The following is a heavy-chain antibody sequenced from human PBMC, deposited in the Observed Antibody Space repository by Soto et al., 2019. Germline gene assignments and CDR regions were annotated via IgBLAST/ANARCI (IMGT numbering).Heavy chain of an antibody. CDR2: IYYSGST. CDR3: ARQGQGLRYYYYGMDV. D-gene: IGHD4-17*01. J-gene: IGHJ6*02. Sequence: SETLSLTCTVSGGSISSSSYYWGWIRQPPGKGLEWIGSIYYSGSTYYNPSLKSRVTISVDTSKNQFSLKLSSVIAADTAVYYCARQGQGLRYYYYGMDVWGQGTTVTVSS. V-gene: IGHV4-39*01. CDR1: GGSISSSSYY.